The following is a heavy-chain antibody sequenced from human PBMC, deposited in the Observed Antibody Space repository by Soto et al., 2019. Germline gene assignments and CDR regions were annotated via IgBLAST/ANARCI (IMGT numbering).Heavy chain of an antibody. J-gene: IGHJ5*02. V-gene: IGHV4-34*01. CDR2: INHSGST. D-gene: IGHD2-15*01. CDR1: GGSFSGYY. Sequence: QVQLQQWGAGLLKPSETLSLTCAVYGGSFSGYYWSWIRQPPGKGLEWIGEINHSGSTNYNPSLKSRVTISVDTSKNQFSLKLSSVTAADTAVYYCARANIAVVVAATVSWFDPWGQGTLVTVSS. CDR3: ARANIAVVVAATVSWFDP.